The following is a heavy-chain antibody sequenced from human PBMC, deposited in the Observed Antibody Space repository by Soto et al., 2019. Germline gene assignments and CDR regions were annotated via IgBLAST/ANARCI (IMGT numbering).Heavy chain of an antibody. CDR1: VGSISSYY. J-gene: IGHJ3*02. D-gene: IGHD3-22*01. CDR2: IYYSGST. Sequence: SETLSLTCTVSVGSISSYYWSWIRQPPGKGLEWIGYIYYSGSTNYNPSLKSRVTISVDTSKNQFSLKLSSVTAADTAVYYCARRVYYYDSSGYSDAFDIWGQGTMVTVSS. CDR3: ARRVYYYDSSGYSDAFDI. V-gene: IGHV4-59*01.